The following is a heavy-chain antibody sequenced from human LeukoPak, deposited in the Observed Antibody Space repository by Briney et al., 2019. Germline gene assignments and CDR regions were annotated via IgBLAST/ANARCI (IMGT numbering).Heavy chain of an antibody. CDR3: ARRSSSNWSFDF. Sequence: PSETLSLTCTVSGGSVSSDNYYWSWIRQPPGKGLEWIGYIYYTGSTNYNPSLKSRVTISLDTSKNQFSLQLSSVTAADTAVYYCARRSSSNWSFDFWGQGTLVTVSS. V-gene: IGHV4-61*01. D-gene: IGHD6-13*01. J-gene: IGHJ4*02. CDR1: GGSVSSDNYY. CDR2: IYYTGST.